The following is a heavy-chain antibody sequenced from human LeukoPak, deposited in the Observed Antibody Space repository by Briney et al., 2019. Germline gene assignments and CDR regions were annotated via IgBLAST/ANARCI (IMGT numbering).Heavy chain of an antibody. CDR1: GGTFSSYA. CDR3: ARWPEMATTYYFDY. J-gene: IGHJ4*02. V-gene: IGHV1-69*13. Sequence: SVKVSCKASGGTFSSYAISWVRQAPGQGLEWMGGIIPIFGTANYAQKFQGRVTITADESTSTAYMELSSPRSEDTAVYYCARWPEMATTYYFDYWGQGTLVTVSS. D-gene: IGHD5-24*01. CDR2: IIPIFGTA.